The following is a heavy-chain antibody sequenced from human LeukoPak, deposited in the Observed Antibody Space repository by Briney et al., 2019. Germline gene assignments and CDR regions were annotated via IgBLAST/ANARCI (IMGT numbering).Heavy chain of an antibody. V-gene: IGHV1-69*13. Sequence: ASVKVSCKASGGTFSSNAISWVRQAPGQGLEWMGGIIPIFGTANYAQKFQGRVTITADESTSTAYMELSSLRSEDTAVYYCARGPGKWLVLNRLLYFDYWGQGTLVTVSS. CDR3: ARGPGKWLVLNRLLYFDY. D-gene: IGHD6-19*01. CDR2: IIPIFGTA. J-gene: IGHJ4*02. CDR1: GGTFSSNA.